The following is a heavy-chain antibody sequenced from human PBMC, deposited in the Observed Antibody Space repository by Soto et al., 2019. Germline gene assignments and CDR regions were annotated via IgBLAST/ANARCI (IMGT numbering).Heavy chain of an antibody. CDR2: IYYSGST. CDR3: ARPLYKQLVIFGWFDR. J-gene: IGHJ5*02. V-gene: IGHV4-39*01. Sequence: SDTLSLTCTVSGGSISSSSYYWGWIRQPPGKGLEWIGNIYYSGSTYYNPSLKSRVTISVDTSKNQFSLKLSSVAAADTAVYYCARPLYKQLVIFGWFDRWGQGTLVTVSS. D-gene: IGHD6-13*01. CDR1: GGSISSSSYY.